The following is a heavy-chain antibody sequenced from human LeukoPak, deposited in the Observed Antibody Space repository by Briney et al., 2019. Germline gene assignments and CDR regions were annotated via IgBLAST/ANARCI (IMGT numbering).Heavy chain of an antibody. D-gene: IGHD3-22*01. CDR1: EFSVGSNY. J-gene: IGHJ4*02. Sequence: GGSLRLSCAASEFSVGSNYMTWVRQAPGKGLEWVSLIYSGGSTYYADSVKGRFTISRDNSKNTPYLQMGSLRAEDMAVYYCARADYYDSSGQRFDYWGQGTLVTVSS. CDR3: ARADYYDSSGQRFDY. V-gene: IGHV3-66*01. CDR2: IYSGGST.